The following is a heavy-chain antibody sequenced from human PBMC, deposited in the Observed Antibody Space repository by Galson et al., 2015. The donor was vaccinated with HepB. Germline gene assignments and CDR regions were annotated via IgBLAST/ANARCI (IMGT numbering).Heavy chain of an antibody. CDR1: GFTFSSSA. CDR2: IGSDGSTR. Sequence: SLRLSCAASGFTFSSSAMDWVRQVPGKGLEWVAFIGSDGSTRSYADSVKGRVTITRNKSKTTLYVQMDSLRAEDTAGYYCATGADDCFVTWGQGTLVTVSS. J-gene: IGHJ4*02. V-gene: IGHV3-30*02. CDR3: ATGADDCFVT.